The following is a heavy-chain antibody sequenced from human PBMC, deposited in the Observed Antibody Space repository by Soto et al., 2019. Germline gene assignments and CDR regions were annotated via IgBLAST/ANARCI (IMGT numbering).Heavy chain of an antibody. CDR1: GGSISSYY. CDR3: ARHMENYGACWFDH. J-gene: IGHJ5*02. CDR2: IYYSGST. V-gene: IGHV4-59*08. Sequence: SETLSLTCTVSGGSISSYYWSWIRQPPGKGLEWIGYIYYSGSTNYNPSLKSRVTISVDTSKNQFSLKLSSVTAADTAVYYCARHMENYGACWFDHWGQGTLVTVSS. D-gene: IGHD1-7*01.